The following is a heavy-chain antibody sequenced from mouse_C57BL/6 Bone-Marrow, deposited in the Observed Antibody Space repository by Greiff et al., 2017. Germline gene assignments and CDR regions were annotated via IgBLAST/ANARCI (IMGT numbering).Heavy chain of an antibody. D-gene: IGHD4-1*01. CDR3: ANSGPLGRSLDY. CDR1: GYTFTSYW. CDR2: IYPTSGRT. J-gene: IGHJ2*01. V-gene: IGHV1-55*01. Sequence: QVQLQQPGAELVKPGASVKMSCKASGYTFTSYWITWVKQRPGQGLEWIGDIYPTSGRTNYNEKFKSKAILTVETSSNTAYMQLSSLTSEDSAVFYWANSGPLGRSLDYWGQGTTLTVSS.